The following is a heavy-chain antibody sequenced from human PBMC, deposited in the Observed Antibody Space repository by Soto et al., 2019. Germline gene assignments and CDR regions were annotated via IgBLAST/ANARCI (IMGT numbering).Heavy chain of an antibody. J-gene: IGHJ5*02. CDR2: IFWDDDK. D-gene: IGHD6-19*01. CDR1: GFSLTTSGAG. Sequence: QITLKESGPTLVKPTQTLTLTCTFSGFSLTTSGAGVGWIRQPPGKALEWLAVIFWDDDKRYSPILESRLTITKDTSKIQVVLTLTNMDPVDTATYYCARKSAVQPIRAGWFDPWGQGTLVTVSS. CDR3: ARKSAVQPIRAGWFDP. V-gene: IGHV2-5*02.